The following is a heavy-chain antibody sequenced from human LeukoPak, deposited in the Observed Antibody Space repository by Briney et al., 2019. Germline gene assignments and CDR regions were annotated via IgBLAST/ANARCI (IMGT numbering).Heavy chain of an antibody. V-gene: IGHV3-21*01. CDR3: ARVLVVAATFSDY. J-gene: IGHJ4*02. D-gene: IGHD2-15*01. CDR2: ISSSSSYI. CDR1: GFTFSSYS. Sequence: PGGSLRPSCAASGFTFSSYSMNWVRQAPGKGLEWVSSISSSSSYIYYADSVKGRFTISRDNAKNSLYLQMNSLGAEDTAVYYCARVLVVAATFSDYWGQGTLVTVSS.